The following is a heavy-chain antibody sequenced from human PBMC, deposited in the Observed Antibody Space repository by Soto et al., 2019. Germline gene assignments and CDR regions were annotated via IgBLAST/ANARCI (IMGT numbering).Heavy chain of an antibody. CDR2: IVVGSGNT. D-gene: IGHD4-17*01. J-gene: IGHJ5*02. CDR3: AAGPNYGDYDLRFDP. V-gene: IGHV1-58*02. Sequence: GASVKVSCKASGFTFTSSAMQWVRQARGQRLEWIGWIVVGSGNTNYAQKFQERVTITRDMSTSTAYMELSSLRSEDTAVYYCAAGPNYGDYDLRFDPWGEGTLVTVSS. CDR1: GFTFTSSA.